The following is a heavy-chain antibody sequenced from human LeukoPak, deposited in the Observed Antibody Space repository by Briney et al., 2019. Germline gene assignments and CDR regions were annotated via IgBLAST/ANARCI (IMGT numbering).Heavy chain of an antibody. D-gene: IGHD3-10*01. Sequence: SETLSLTCTVSGASVSSSNYYWGWIRQPPGKGLEWIGSNYYSGSTYYNPSLNSRVTISVDTSKKQFSLKLSSVTAAGTAVYYCARRTGSYYYASGSSRVVDYWGQGTLVTVSS. CDR3: ARRTGSYYYASGSSRVVDY. CDR2: NYYSGST. J-gene: IGHJ4*02. V-gene: IGHV4-39*01. CDR1: GASVSSSNYY.